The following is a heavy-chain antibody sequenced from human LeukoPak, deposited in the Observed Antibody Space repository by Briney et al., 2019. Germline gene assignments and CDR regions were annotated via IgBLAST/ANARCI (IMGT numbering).Heavy chain of an antibody. J-gene: IGHJ4*02. CDR1: GFTFSSYS. V-gene: IGHV3-48*02. Sequence: PGGSLRLSCAASGFTFSSYSMSRVRQAPGKGLEWISYISSSSSAIYYADSVKGRFTISRDNAKNSLYLQMSSLRDEDTAVYYCAQRGGTDHWGQGTLVTVSS. CDR3: AQRGGTDH. D-gene: IGHD2-15*01. CDR2: ISSSSSAI.